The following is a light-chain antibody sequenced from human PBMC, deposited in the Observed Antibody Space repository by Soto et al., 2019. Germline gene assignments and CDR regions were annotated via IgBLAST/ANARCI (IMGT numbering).Light chain of an antibody. CDR1: SSDVGGYNY. CDR2: EVN. Sequence: QSALTQPPSASGSPGQSVTISCTGTSSDVGGYNYVSWYQQHPDKAPKLIIYEVNKRPSGVPDRFSGSKSGNTASLTVSGLHDEDEADYYCTSYAGGNNVFGTGTKVTVL. J-gene: IGLJ1*01. CDR3: TSYAGGNNV. V-gene: IGLV2-8*01.